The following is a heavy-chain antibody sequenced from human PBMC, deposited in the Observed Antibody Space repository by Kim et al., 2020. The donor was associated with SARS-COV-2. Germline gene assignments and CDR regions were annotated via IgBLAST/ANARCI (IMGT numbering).Heavy chain of an antibody. CDR1: GFTFSSYG. J-gene: IGHJ6*02. V-gene: IGHV3-30*18. CDR2: ISYDGSNK. Sequence: GGSLRLSCAASGFTFSSYGMHWVRQAPGKGLEWVAVISYDGSNKYYADSVKGRFTISRDNSKNTLYLQMNSLRAEDTAVYYCAKDLRGGSYYRPGSYYYGMDVWGQGTTVTVSS. D-gene: IGHD1-26*01. CDR3: AKDLRGGSYYRPGSYYYGMDV.